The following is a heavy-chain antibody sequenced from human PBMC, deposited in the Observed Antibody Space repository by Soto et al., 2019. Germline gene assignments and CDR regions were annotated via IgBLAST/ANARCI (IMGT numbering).Heavy chain of an antibody. CDR1: GGTFSSYA. Sequence: ASVKVSCKASGGTFSSYAISWVRQAPGQGLEWMGGIIPILGIANYAQKFQGRVTITADKSTSTAYMELSSLRSEDTAVYDCAYCSGGSCDHYYYYYGMDVWGQGTTVTVSS. CDR2: IIPILGIA. V-gene: IGHV1-69*10. D-gene: IGHD2-15*01. J-gene: IGHJ6*02. CDR3: AYCSGGSCDHYYYYYGMDV.